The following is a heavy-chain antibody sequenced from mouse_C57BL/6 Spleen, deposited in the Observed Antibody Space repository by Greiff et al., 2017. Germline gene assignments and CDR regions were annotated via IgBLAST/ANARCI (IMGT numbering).Heavy chain of an antibody. CDR1: GYAFTNYL. CDR2: INPGSGGT. J-gene: IGHJ1*03. CDR3: ARGRTPRGYFEV. V-gene: IGHV1-54*01. Sequence: QVQLQQSGAELVRPGTSVKVSCTASGYAFTNYLIEWVKQRPGQGLEWIGVINPGSGGTNYNEKFKGKATMTADKSSSTAYMQLSSLTSEDSAVYFCARGRTPRGYFEVWGTGTTVTVSS.